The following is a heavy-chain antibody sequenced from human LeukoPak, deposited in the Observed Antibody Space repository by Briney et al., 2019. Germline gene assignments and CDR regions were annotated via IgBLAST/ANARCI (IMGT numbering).Heavy chain of an antibody. Sequence: SETLSLTCAVYGGSFSGYYWSWIRQPPGKGLEWIGEINHSGSTNYNPSLKSRVTISVDTSKNQFSLKLSSVTAADTAVYYCARGGFDYWGQGTLVTVSS. CDR3: ARGGFDY. J-gene: IGHJ4*02. CDR1: GGSFSGYY. CDR2: INHSGST. V-gene: IGHV4-34*01.